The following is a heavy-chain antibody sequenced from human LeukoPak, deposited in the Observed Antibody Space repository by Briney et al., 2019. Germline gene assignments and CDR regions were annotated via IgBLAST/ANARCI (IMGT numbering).Heavy chain of an antibody. CDR2: INSDGSST. CDR3: AREGRDYYDSSGYYYLDY. V-gene: IGHV3-74*01. Sequence: GGSLRLSCAASGFTFSSYWMHWVRQAPGKGLVWVSRINSDGSSTSYADSVKGRFTISRDNAKNTLYLQMNSLRAEDTAVYYCAREGRDYYDSSGYYYLDYWGQGTLVTVSS. J-gene: IGHJ4*02. D-gene: IGHD3-22*01. CDR1: GFTFSSYW.